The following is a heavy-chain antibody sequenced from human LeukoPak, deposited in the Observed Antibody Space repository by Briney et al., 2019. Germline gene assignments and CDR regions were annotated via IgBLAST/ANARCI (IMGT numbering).Heavy chain of an antibody. CDR1: GFVFRSYA. J-gene: IGHJ4*02. CDR2: ISSSGGST. CDR3: ATVGSGYYDHLDF. V-gene: IGHV3-23*01. Sequence: GGSLRLSCAASGFVFRSYAMSWVRQAPGKGLEWVSDISSSGGSTYHADSVRGRFTISRDNSKNTQYLQMNSLRVEDTAVYYCATVGSGYYDHLDFWGQGILVTVSS. D-gene: IGHD3-22*01.